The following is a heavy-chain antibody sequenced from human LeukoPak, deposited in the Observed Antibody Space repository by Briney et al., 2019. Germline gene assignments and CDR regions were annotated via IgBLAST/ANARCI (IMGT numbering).Heavy chain of an antibody. CDR3: ARDLVTVTKGFDI. J-gene: IGHJ3*02. V-gene: IGHV4-59*11. D-gene: IGHD4-17*01. Sequence: SETLSLTCAVSTDSFSSHYWTWIRQPPGKGLEWIGYISYIGSTNYNPSLKSRVTISIDTSKNQFSLKLSSVTAADTAVYCCARDLVTVTKGFDIWGQGTMVSVSS. CDR1: TDSFSSHY. CDR2: ISYIGST.